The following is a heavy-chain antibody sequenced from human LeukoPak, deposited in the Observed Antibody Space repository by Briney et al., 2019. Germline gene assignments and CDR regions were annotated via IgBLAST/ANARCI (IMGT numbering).Heavy chain of an antibody. CDR1: GGSISSYY. CDR2: IYYSGST. J-gene: IGHJ6*03. V-gene: IGHV4-59*01. D-gene: IGHD3-22*01. Sequence: SETLSLTCTVSGGSISSYYWSWIRQPPGKGLEWIGYIYYSGSTYHNPSLMSRVTISVDTSKNQFSLRLSSVTAADTAVYYCARSPEGRYYYDSSGFSYYYYYMDVWGKGTTVTISS. CDR3: ARSPEGRYYYDSSGFSYYYYYMDV.